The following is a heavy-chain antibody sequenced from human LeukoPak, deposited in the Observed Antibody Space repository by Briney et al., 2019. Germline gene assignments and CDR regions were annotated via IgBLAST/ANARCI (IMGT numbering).Heavy chain of an antibody. D-gene: IGHD6-19*01. CDR3: AKAASSGWDPFDM. CDR2: ISGSGGTT. V-gene: IGHV3-23*01. CDR1: GFTFSSYV. Sequence: GGSLRLSCAASGFTFSSYVMSWVRQAPGKGLEWDSGISGSGGTTYYADSVKGRFTISRDNSKNTLYLQMNSLRAEDTAVYYCAKAASSGWDPFDMSGQGTMVTVSS. J-gene: IGHJ3*02.